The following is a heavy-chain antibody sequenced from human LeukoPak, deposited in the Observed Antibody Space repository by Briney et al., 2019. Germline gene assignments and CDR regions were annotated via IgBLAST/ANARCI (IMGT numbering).Heavy chain of an antibody. CDR2: MNPNSGNT. D-gene: IGHD6-13*01. CDR1: GYTFTSYD. CDR3: GLAAAEGQFDY. V-gene: IGHV1-8*01. J-gene: IGHJ4*02. Sequence: ASVKVSCKASGYTFTSYDINWVRQATGQGLEWMGWMNPNSGNTGYAQKFQGRVTMTRNTSISTAYMELNSLRSEDTAVYYCGLAAAEGQFDYWGQGTLVTVSS.